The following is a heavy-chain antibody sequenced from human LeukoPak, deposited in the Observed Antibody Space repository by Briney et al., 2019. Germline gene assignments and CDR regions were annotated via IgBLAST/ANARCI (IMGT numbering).Heavy chain of an antibody. CDR2: IYYSGST. CDR3: ARATWEFVDPFYFDL. V-gene: IGHV4-31*03. J-gene: IGHJ4*02. CDR1: GGSISSGGYY. Sequence: KPSQTLSLTCTVSGGSISSGGYYWSWIRQHPGKGLEWIGYIYYSGSTYYNPSLKSRVTISVDTSKNQFSLKLSSVTAADTAVYYCARATWEFVDPFYFDLWGQGTLVTVSS. D-gene: IGHD1-26*01.